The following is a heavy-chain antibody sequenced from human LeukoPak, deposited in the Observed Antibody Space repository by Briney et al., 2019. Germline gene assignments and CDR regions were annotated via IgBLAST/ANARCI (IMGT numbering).Heavy chain of an antibody. V-gene: IGHV1-8*01. CDR3: ARGSDLTLPRLVATIDYYYMDV. Sequence: GASVKVSCKASGYTFTSYDINWVRQATGQGLEWIGWMNPNSGNTGYAQKFQGRVTMTRNTSISTAYMELSSLRSEDTAVYYCARGSDLTLPRLVATIDYYYMDVWGKGTTVTVSS. J-gene: IGHJ6*03. D-gene: IGHD5-12*01. CDR2: MNPNSGNT. CDR1: GYTFTSYD.